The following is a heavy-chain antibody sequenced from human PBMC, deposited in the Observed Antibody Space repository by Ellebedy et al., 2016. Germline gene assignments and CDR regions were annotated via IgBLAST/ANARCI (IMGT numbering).Heavy chain of an antibody. CDR3: ARGGYCSSTSCRLNWFDP. CDR2: IYYSGST. D-gene: IGHD2-2*01. Sequence: SETLSLXXTVSGGSISSGGYYWSWIRQHPGKGLEWIGYIYYSGSTYYNPSLKSRVTISVDTSKNQFSLKLSSVTAADTAVYYCARGGYCSSTSCRLNWFDPWGQGTLVTVSS. J-gene: IGHJ5*02. CDR1: GGSISSGGYY. V-gene: IGHV4-31*03.